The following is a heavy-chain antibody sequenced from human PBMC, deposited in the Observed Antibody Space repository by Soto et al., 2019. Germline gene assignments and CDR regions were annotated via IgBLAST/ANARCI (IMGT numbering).Heavy chain of an antibody. V-gene: IGHV4-39*01. CDR2: IYYSGST. Sequence: SETLSLTCTVSGGSISSSSYSWGWVRQPPGKGLEWIGNIYYSGSTHYNPSLKSRLTISVDTSKNQFSLKLSSVTAADTAVYYCARHRSTSSYDASDISGQGTVVTVSS. D-gene: IGHD2-2*01. CDR3: ARHRSTSSYDASDI. J-gene: IGHJ3*02. CDR1: GGSISSSSYS.